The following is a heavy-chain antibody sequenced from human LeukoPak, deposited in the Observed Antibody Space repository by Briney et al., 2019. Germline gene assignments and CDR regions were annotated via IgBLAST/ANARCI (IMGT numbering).Heavy chain of an antibody. CDR2: ISGSGAKT. D-gene: IGHD1-1*01. V-gene: IGHV3-23*01. J-gene: IGHJ4*02. CDR3: ARDLNWETY. Sequence: GGSLRLSCAASGFTFSTYAMYWVRQAPGKGLEWVSAISGSGAKTYYADFVKGRFTISRDNAKNSLYLQMNSLRAEDTAVYYCARDLNWETYWGQGTLVTVSS. CDR1: GFTFSTYA.